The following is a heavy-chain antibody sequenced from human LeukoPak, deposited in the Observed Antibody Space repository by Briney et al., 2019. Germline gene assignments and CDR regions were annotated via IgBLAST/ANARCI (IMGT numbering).Heavy chain of an antibody. D-gene: IGHD5-24*01. V-gene: IGHV3-23*01. CDR2: LIANGDST. J-gene: IGHJ4*02. CDR1: GFTFRSHA. CDR3: AKGAGGAYGLYYFDY. Sequence: GGSLRLSCTASGFTFRSHAMSWVRQAPGKGLEWVSSLIANGDSTYCADSVKGRFTISRDNSKNTVYLQMNSLRDEGTAVYYCAKGAGGAYGLYYFDYWGQGTLVTVSA.